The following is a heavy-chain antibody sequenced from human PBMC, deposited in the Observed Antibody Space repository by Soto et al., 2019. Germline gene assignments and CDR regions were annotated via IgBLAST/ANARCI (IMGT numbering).Heavy chain of an antibody. Sequence: SVKVSCKASGGTFSSYAISWVRQAPGQGLEWMGGIIPIFGTANYAQKFQGRVTITADESTSTAYMELSSLRSEDTAVYYCASQSKPSDAYGAIDYWGQGTLVTVSS. CDR2: IIPIFGTA. V-gene: IGHV1-69*13. CDR3: ASQSKPSDAYGAIDY. J-gene: IGHJ4*02. D-gene: IGHD1-26*01. CDR1: GGTFSSYA.